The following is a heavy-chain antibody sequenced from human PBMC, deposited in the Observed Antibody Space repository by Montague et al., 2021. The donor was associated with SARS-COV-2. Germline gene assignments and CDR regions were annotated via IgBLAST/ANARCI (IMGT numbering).Heavy chain of an antibody. V-gene: IGHV3-7*01. CDR3: ARDTNCGSTSCYYHY. CDR2: IKEDGGQK. CDR1: GFTFSNYW. J-gene: IGHJ4*02. D-gene: IGHD2-2*01. Sequence: SLRLSCAASGFTFSNYWMSWVRQAPGKGLEWVAHIKEDGGQKYYEDSVKGRFTISRDNAKNSLYLQMNSLRAEDTAVYYCARDTNCGSTSCYYHYWGQGTLVTVSS.